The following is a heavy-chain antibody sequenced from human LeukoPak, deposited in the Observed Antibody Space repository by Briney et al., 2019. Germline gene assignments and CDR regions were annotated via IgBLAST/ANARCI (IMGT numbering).Heavy chain of an antibody. CDR3: ARGAQTWDYGDSFFDY. V-gene: IGHV1-46*01. J-gene: IGHJ4*02. D-gene: IGHD4-17*01. Sequence: ASVKVSCKASGYTFTSYGISWVRQAPGQGLEWMGIINPSGGSTSYAQKFQGRVTMTRDMSTSTVYMELSSLRSEDTAVYYCARGAQTWDYGDSFFDYWGQGTLVTVSS. CDR1: GYTFTSYG. CDR2: INPSGGST.